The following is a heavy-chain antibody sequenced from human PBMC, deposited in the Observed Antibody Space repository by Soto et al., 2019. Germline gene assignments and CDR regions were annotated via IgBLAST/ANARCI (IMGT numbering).Heavy chain of an antibody. CDR2: ISGSGGST. J-gene: IGHJ5*02. CDR3: AKRPLATVFGVAGNRFDP. CDR1: GFTFSTYA. Sequence: EVQLLESGGGLVQPGRSLRLSCAASGFTFSTYAMTWVRQAPGKGLEWVSGISGSGGSTYYADSVKGRFTISRDNSKNTLYLQMNSLRAEDTAVYYCAKRPLATVFGVAGNRFDPWGQGTLVTVSS. D-gene: IGHD3-3*01. V-gene: IGHV3-23*01.